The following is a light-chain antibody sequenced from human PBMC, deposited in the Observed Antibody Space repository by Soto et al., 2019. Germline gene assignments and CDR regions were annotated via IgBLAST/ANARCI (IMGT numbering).Light chain of an antibody. J-gene: IGKJ1*01. CDR3: QQSYSSSPWT. Sequence: DIQMTQSPSSLSASVGDRVTISCRASQSISTYLNWYQQKPGTAPRLLIHRASSVKSGVPPRFSGSGSGRDFTLTISSLRPEDIATYFCQQSYSSSPWTFGQGTKVDIK. CDR2: RAS. V-gene: IGKV1-39*01. CDR1: QSISTY.